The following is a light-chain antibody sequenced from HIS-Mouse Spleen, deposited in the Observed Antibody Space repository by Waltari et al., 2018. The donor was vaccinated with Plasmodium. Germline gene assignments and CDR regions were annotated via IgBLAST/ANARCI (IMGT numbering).Light chain of an antibody. CDR2: WAS. Sequence: DIVMTQSPDSLAVSPGAGATITCTSSQSVLYSSNNKNYLAWYQQKPGQPPKLLIYWASTRQSGVPDRFSGSGSGTDFTLTISSLQAEDVAVYYCQQYYSTPYTFGQGTKLEIK. J-gene: IGKJ2*01. CDR3: QQYYSTPYT. CDR1: QSVLYSSNNKNY. V-gene: IGKV4-1*01.